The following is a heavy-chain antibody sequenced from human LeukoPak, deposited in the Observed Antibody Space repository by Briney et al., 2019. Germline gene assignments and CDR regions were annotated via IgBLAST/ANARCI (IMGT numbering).Heavy chain of an antibody. J-gene: IGHJ4*02. CDR1: GGSISSGGYY. V-gene: IGHV4-31*03. Sequence: SETLSLTCTVSGGSISSGGYYWSWIRQHPGKGLEWIGYIYYSGSTYYNPSLKSRVTISVDTSKNQFSLKLSSVTAADTAVYYCASLAVTTYYFDYWGQGTLVAASS. D-gene: IGHD4-17*01. CDR3: ASLAVTTYYFDY. CDR2: IYYSGST.